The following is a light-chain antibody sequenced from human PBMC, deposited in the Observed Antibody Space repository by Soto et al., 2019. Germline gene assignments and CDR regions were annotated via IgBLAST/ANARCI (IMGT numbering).Light chain of an antibody. CDR3: QQYYSYPFT. CDR2: DGS. V-gene: IGKV1-5*01. Sequence: DIQLTQSPSTLSSSLGDRATISCRSSQSVSSGLAWYQQKPAQAPKLLLYDGSSMGSGVPSRFSGSGSGTEFTLTISSLQPDDFAAYYCQQYYSYPFTFGGGTKVDIK. J-gene: IGKJ4*01. CDR1: QSVSSG.